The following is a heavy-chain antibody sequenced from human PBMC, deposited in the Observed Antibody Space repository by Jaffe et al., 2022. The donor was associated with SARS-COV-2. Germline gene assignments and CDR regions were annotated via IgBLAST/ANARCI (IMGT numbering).Heavy chain of an antibody. J-gene: IGHJ4*02. D-gene: IGHD2-21*01. V-gene: IGHV3-7*01. Sequence: EVQVVESGGGLVQPGGSLRLSCAASGFTFSSSWMTWVRQAPGTGLEWVANIKEDGTEKYYMDSVKGRFTISRDNAKNSLYLQLNSLRAEDTAMYYCGRDRGFHIIDYWGQGTLVTVSS. CDR1: GFTFSSSW. CDR2: IKEDGTEK. CDR3: GRDRGFHIIDY.